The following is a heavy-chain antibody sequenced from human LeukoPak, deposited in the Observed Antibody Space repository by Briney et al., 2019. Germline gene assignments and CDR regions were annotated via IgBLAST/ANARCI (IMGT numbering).Heavy chain of an antibody. D-gene: IGHD3-22*01. V-gene: IGHV3-21*01. CDR3: ARDYYDSSGYTLRAN. J-gene: IGHJ4*02. Sequence: GGSLRLSCAASGFNFSFYSMNWVRQAPGKGLEWVSSISSSGSYIFYADSVEGRFTISRDNAKNSLCLQMNSLRAEDTAVYYCARDYYDSSGYTLRANWGQGTLVTVSS. CDR2: ISSSGSYI. CDR1: GFNFSFYS.